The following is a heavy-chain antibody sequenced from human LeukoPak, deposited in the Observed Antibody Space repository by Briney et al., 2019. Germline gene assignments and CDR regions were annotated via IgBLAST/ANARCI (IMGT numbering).Heavy chain of an antibody. CDR2: ISANGRST. CDR3: AREIVSSVAGNFDY. D-gene: IGHD6-19*01. Sequence: QPGGSLRLSCAASGFIFSNYAMSWVRQAPGKGLQWVSSISANGRSTYYADSVKGRFTISRDNGKNSLYLEMNSLRAEDTAVYYCAREIVSSVAGNFDYWGQGTLVTVSS. CDR1: GFIFSNYA. V-gene: IGHV3-23*01. J-gene: IGHJ4*02.